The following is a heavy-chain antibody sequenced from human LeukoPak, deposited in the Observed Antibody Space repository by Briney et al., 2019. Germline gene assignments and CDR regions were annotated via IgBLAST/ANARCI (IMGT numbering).Heavy chain of an antibody. CDR1: GITLSNYG. CDR2: ISDSGGRT. V-gene: IGHV3-23*01. Sequence: PGGSLRLSCAVSGITLSNYGMSWVRQAPGKGLEWVAGISDSGGRTNYADSVKGRFTISRDNAKNSLYLQMNSLRAEDTAVYYCARVASRGYCSSTSCFLFDYWGQGTLVTVSS. CDR3: ARVASRGYCSSTSCFLFDY. J-gene: IGHJ4*02. D-gene: IGHD2-2*01.